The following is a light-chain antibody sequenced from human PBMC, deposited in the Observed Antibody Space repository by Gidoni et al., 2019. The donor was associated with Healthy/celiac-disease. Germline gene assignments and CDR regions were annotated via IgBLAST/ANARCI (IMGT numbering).Light chain of an antibody. CDR1: QDISNS. CDR2: AAS. J-gene: IGKJ1*01. V-gene: IGKV1-27*01. CDR3: QKYNSAPRT. Sequence: DIQMTQSPSSLSASVGDRVTITCRAIQDISNSLAWYQQKPGKVPKLLIYAASTLHSGVPSRFSGSGSGTDFTLTISSLQTEDVATYYCQKYNSAPRTFGQGTKVEIK.